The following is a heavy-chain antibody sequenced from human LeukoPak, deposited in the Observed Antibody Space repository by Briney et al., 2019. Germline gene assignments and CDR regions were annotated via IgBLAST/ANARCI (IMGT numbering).Heavy chain of an antibody. Sequence: ASVEVSCKASGYTLTGYYMHWVRQAPGQGLEWMGWISAYNGNTNYAQKLQGRVTMTTDTSTSTAYMELKSLRSDDTAVYYCARLHSSGWYQAPLDYWGQGTLVTVSS. D-gene: IGHD6-19*01. CDR2: ISAYNGNT. V-gene: IGHV1-18*04. CDR3: ARLHSSGWYQAPLDY. CDR1: GYTLTGYY. J-gene: IGHJ4*02.